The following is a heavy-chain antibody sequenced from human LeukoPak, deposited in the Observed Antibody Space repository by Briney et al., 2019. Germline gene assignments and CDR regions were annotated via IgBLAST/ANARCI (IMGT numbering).Heavy chain of an antibody. J-gene: IGHJ6*02. CDR3: ARHSRLNDIVDV. D-gene: IGHD3-9*01. V-gene: IGHV4-39*01. CDR2: IYYSGST. Sequence: GSLRLSCAASGFTFSSYAMSWVRQAPGKGLEWIGSIYYSGSTYYNPSLKSRVTISVDTSKNQFSLKLSSVTAADTAVYYCARHSRLNDIVDVWGQGTTVTVSS. CDR1: GFTFSSYA.